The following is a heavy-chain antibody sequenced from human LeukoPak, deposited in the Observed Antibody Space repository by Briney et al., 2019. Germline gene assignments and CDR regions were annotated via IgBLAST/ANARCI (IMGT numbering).Heavy chain of an antibody. CDR3: VKARGPSTSSPWFDP. D-gene: IGHD6-6*01. Sequence: QPGRSLKLSCVASGFTFSSCAMNWVRQAPGKGLEWVSTISGSGGTTYYADSVKGRFTISRDNSKSTLYLQMDRLRAEDTAVYYCVKARGPSTSSPWFDPWGQGTLVTVSS. J-gene: IGHJ5*02. CDR1: GFTFSSCA. CDR2: ISGSGGTT. V-gene: IGHV3-23*01.